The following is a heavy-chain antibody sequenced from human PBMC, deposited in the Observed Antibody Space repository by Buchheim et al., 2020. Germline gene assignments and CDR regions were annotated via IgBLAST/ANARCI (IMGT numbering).Heavy chain of an antibody. CDR3: VAWIRDVDQP. Sequence: VQLVESGGGVVQPGRSLRLSCAASGFTFSSYGMHWVRQAPGKGLEWVAVISHDGSNKYYADSVKGRFTISRDNSKNTLVRQMNSLGAEDTAVYYCVAWIRDVDQPWGQGTL. CDR1: GFTFSSYG. J-gene: IGHJ1*01. V-gene: IGHV3-30*03. D-gene: IGHD5-12*01. CDR2: ISHDGSNK.